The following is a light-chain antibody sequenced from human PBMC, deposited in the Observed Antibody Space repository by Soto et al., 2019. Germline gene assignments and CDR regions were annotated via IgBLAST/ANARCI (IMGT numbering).Light chain of an antibody. CDR1: QSISSW. Sequence: IEMSQSPSTLPASVGDRVTITCRASQSISSWLAWYQQKPWKAPKLLIYDASSLESGVPSRFSGSGSGTEFTLTISSLQPDDFATYYCQQYNSYRTFGQGTKVDI. CDR2: DAS. V-gene: IGKV1-5*01. CDR3: QQYNSYRT. J-gene: IGKJ1*01.